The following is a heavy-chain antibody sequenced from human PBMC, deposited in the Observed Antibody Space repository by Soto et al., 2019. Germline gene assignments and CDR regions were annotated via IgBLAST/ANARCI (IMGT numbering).Heavy chain of an antibody. D-gene: IGHD3-10*01. V-gene: IGHV3-23*01. J-gene: IGHJ4*02. CDR3: AKRDSGSGRSPPLINY. Sequence: EVQLLESGGGLVQPGGSLRLSCAASGFTFSSYSMNWVRQAPGKGLEWVASVGGGGDNTFYADSVKGRFTISRADSQNTLYLQMTSRRPEHTAVYFCAKRDSGSGRSPPLINYWGQGTLVTVSS. CDR2: VGGGGDNT. CDR1: GFTFSSYS.